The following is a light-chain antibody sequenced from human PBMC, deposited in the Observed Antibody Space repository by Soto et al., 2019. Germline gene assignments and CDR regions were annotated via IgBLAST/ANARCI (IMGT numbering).Light chain of an antibody. Sequence: VVLTQFPGTLSLSPGETATLSCGASQRVSNNFLGWYQQKPGLPPRLLIYDVTSRANGIPERFSGRGSGTHFTLTISRLEPEDFAVYYCQQYGSTPWTFGRGTKVEMK. CDR3: QQYGSTPWT. CDR2: DVT. V-gene: IGKV3D-20*01. J-gene: IGKJ1*01. CDR1: QRVSNNF.